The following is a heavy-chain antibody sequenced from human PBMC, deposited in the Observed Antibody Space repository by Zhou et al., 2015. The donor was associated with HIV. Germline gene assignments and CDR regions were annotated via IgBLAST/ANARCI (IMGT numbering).Heavy chain of an antibody. V-gene: IGHV1-69*02. CDR2: IIPILGIA. J-gene: IGHJ6*02. CDR1: GGTFSSYT. CDR3: ASYPWGWGGYGMDV. Sequence: QVQLVQSGAEVKKPGSSVKVSCKASGGTFSSYTISWVRQAPGQGLEWMGRIIPILGIANYAQKFQGRVTITADKSTSTAYMELSSLRSEDTAVYYCASYPWGWGGYGMDVWGQGTTVTVSS. D-gene: IGHD3-16*01.